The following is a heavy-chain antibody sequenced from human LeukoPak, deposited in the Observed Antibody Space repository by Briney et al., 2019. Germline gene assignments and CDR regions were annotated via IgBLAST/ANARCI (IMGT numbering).Heavy chain of an antibody. Sequence: SETLSLTCTVSGGSMSPYHWGWIRQPPGKGLEWTGYIYYSGSTNYNPSLNSRVTTSVDTSKNHFSLRLSSVTAADTAIYYCARAVSGRFDYWGQGTLVTVSS. D-gene: IGHD6-19*01. V-gene: IGHV4-59*08. J-gene: IGHJ4*02. CDR1: GGSMSPYH. CDR2: IYYSGST. CDR3: ARAVSGRFDY.